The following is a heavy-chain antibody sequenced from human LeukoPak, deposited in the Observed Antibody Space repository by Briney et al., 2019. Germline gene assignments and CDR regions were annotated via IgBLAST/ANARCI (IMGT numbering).Heavy chain of an antibody. J-gene: IGHJ4*02. CDR1: GFTFSSYA. CDR3: ATLARFSGSYHGFDY. Sequence: GGSLRLPCAPSGFTFSSYALRWVGQAPERGLEGVSALGASGGRTFYSNSVRSRCTISRDNSKNTLYLQLNSLRAEDTAVYYCATLARFSGSYHGFDYWGQGTLVTVSS. D-gene: IGHD1-26*01. V-gene: IGHV3-23*01. CDR2: LGASGGRT.